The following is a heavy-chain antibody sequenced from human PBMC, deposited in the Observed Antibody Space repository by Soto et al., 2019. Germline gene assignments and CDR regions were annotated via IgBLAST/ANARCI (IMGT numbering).Heavy chain of an antibody. CDR2: ISSSSSYI. CDR3: ARAIGRDGSYKYGMDV. D-gene: IGHD1-1*01. CDR1: GFTFSSYS. V-gene: IGHV3-21*01. Sequence: PGGSLRLSCAASGFTFSSYSMNWVRQAPGKGLEWVSSISSSSSYIYYADSVKGRFTISRDNARNSLYLQMNSLRAEDTAVYYCARAIGRDGSYKYGMDVWGQGTTVTVSS. J-gene: IGHJ6*02.